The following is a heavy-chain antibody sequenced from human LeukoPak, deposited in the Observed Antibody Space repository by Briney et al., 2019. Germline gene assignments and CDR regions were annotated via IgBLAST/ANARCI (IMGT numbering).Heavy chain of an antibody. CDR1: GGSISSYY. D-gene: IGHD1-14*01. V-gene: IGHV4-59*08. J-gene: IGHJ4*02. CDR2: IYYSGST. Sequence: SETLSLTCTVSGGSISSYYWSWIRQPPGKGLEWIGYIYYSGSTNYNPSLKSRVTISVDTSKNQFSLKLSSVTAADTAVYYCARQGRSPGDFDYWGQGTLVTVSS. CDR3: ARQGRSPGDFDY.